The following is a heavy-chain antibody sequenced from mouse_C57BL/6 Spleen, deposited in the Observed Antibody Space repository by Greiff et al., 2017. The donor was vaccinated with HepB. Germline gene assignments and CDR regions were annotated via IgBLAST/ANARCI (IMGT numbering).Heavy chain of an antibody. D-gene: IGHD1-1*01. CDR2: IDPSDSYT. CDR3: ARNYYGTWFAY. J-gene: IGHJ3*01. CDR1: GYTFTSYW. Sequence: QVQLQQPGAELVMPGASVKLSCKASGYTFTSYWMHWVKQRPGQGLEWIGEIDPSDSYTNYNQKFKGKSTLTVDKSSSTAYMQLSSLTSEDSAVYYCARNYYGTWFAYWGQGTLVTVSA. V-gene: IGHV1-69*01.